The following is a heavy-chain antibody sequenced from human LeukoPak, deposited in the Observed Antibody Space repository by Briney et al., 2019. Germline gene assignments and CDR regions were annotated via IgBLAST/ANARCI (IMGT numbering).Heavy chain of an antibody. CDR2: ISRRDDYT. V-gene: IGHV3-23*01. CDR3: AKAWYSGSYFFDY. Sequence: GGSLRLSCAASGFAFSSYAMSWVRQPPGKGLEWVSVISRRDDYTYYADSVKGRFTISRDNSKNTLYLQMNSLRAEDTAVYYCAKAWYSGSYFFDYWGQGTLVTVSS. D-gene: IGHD1-26*01. J-gene: IGHJ4*02. CDR1: GFAFSSYA.